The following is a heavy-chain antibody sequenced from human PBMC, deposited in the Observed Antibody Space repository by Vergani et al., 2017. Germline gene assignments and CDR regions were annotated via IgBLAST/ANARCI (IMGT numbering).Heavy chain of an antibody. D-gene: IGHD6-19*01. J-gene: IGHJ6*03. CDR1: GGTFSSYA. Sequence: QVQLVQSGAEVKKPGSSVKVSCKASGGTFSSYAISWVRQAPGQGLEWMGGIIPIFGTANYAQKFQGRVTITADKSTSTAYMELSSLRSEDTAVYYCARDVRSGGYSPRLNYYYMDVWGKGTTVTVYS. V-gene: IGHV1-69*06. CDR3: ARDVRSGGYSPRLNYYYMDV. CDR2: IIPIFGTA.